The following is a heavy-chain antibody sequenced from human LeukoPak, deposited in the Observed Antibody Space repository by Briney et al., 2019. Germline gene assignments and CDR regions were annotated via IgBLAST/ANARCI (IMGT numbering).Heavy chain of an antibody. V-gene: IGHV4-39*01. Sequence: PSETLSVTCSVSGGPIDSRSYSWGWIRQPPGKGLEYIGSIDDSGSTFYDPSLKSQVSISVDTSNNQFSLRLSSVTAADTAVYYCARLKRGYCSDGSCFSLCWFVDLWGRSTLLAVSS. CDR1: GGPIDSRSYS. J-gene: IGHJ2*01. CDR2: IDDSGST. CDR3: ARLKRGYCSDGSCFSLCWFVDL. D-gene: IGHD2-15*01.